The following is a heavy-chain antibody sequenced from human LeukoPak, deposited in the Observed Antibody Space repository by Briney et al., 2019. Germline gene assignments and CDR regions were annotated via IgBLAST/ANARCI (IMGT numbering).Heavy chain of an antibody. J-gene: IGHJ4*02. D-gene: IGHD6-13*01. CDR2: ISYDGSNK. CDR1: GFTFSSYA. Sequence: PGGSLRLSCAASGFTFSSYAMHWVRQAPGKGLEWVAVISYDGSNKYYADSVKGRFTISRDNSKNTLYLQMNSLRAEDTAVYYCARQGIAAAGNYGYWGQGTLVTVSS. V-gene: IGHV3-30-3*01. CDR3: ARQGIAAAGNYGY.